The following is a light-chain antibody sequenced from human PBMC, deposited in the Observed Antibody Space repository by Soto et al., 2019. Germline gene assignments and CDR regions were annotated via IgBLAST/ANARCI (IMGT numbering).Light chain of an antibody. Sequence: EIVLTQSAGTLSWSAGDSATLSCRASQSVSSTFLAWYQHKTGRPPRLLIHGASSRATGIPDRFSGSGYRTEFNLTISSLQPEDFAVYYCQQYNNWPRTFGQGTKVDIK. CDR1: QSVSSTF. V-gene: IGKV3-20*01. CDR3: QQYNNWPRT. CDR2: GAS. J-gene: IGKJ1*01.